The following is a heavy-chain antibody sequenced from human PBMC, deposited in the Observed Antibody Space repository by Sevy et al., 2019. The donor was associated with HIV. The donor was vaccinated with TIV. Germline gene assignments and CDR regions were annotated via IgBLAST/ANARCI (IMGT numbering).Heavy chain of an antibody. CDR1: GFSFSDYW. J-gene: IGHJ4*02. CDR3: ARDALVNYYNY. CDR2: IKRDGSEK. D-gene: IGHD1-26*01. Sequence: GGSLRLSCVASGFSFSDYWMTWVRQAPGKGLEWVANIKRDGSEKYYADSVKGRFSISRDNSKNSLYLQMNSLRAEDTAIYYCARDALVNYYNYWGQGTLVTVSS. V-gene: IGHV3-7*01.